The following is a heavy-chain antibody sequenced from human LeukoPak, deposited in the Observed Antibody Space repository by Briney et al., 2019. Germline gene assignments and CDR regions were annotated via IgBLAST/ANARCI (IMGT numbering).Heavy chain of an antibody. Sequence: ASVKVSCKASGFTFNAYYIHWVRQAPGQGLEWMGWINPNTGDTNFAQKFQGRVAMTRDTSLSTAYMDLSRLTSDDTAVYYSARDWPGISLHFDLWGRGTLITVSS. CDR1: GFTFNAYY. CDR2: INPNTGDT. D-gene: IGHD2-15*01. V-gene: IGHV1-2*02. CDR3: ARDWPGISLHFDL. J-gene: IGHJ2*01.